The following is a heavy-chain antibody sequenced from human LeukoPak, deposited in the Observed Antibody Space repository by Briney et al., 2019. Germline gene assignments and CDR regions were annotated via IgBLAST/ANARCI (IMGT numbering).Heavy chain of an antibody. D-gene: IGHD1-1*01. J-gene: IGHJ3*02. CDR2: IIPIFGTA. Sequence: GSSVKVSCKASGGTFSSYAISWVRQAPGQGLEWMGGIIPIFGTANYAQKFQGRVTITADESASTAYMELSSLRSEDTAVYYCAGYSVQLGAFDIWGQGTMVTVSS. V-gene: IGHV1-69*01. CDR3: AGYSVQLGAFDI. CDR1: GGTFSSYA.